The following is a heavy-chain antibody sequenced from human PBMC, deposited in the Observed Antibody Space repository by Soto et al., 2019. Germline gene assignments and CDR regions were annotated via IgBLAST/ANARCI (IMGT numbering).Heavy chain of an antibody. CDR2: VIPIFGTP. CDR3: ARSQRGSSSLAIYYYYYYGMDV. Sequence: QVQLVQSGAEVKKPGSSVKVSCKAPGGTFSTYAISWVRQAPGQGLEWMGGVIPIFGTPKYAQKFQGRVTITADESTSTGYMELRSLRSEDTAVYYCARSQRGSSSLAIYYYYYYGMDVWGQGTTVTVSS. J-gene: IGHJ6*02. D-gene: IGHD2-15*01. CDR1: GGTFSTYA. V-gene: IGHV1-69*01.